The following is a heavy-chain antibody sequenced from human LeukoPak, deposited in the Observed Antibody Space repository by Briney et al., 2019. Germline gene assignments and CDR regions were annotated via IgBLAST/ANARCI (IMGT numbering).Heavy chain of an antibody. CDR2: IHTSGST. V-gene: IGHV4-4*07. CDR1: GGSISSYY. CDR3: ARSIAPEGWFDP. Sequence: SSETLSLTCTVSGGSISSYYWSWIRQPAGKGLEWIGRIHTSGSTNYNPSLKSRVTMSVDTSKNQFSLKLSSVTAADTAVYYCARSIAPEGWFDPWGQGTLVTVSS. J-gene: IGHJ5*02.